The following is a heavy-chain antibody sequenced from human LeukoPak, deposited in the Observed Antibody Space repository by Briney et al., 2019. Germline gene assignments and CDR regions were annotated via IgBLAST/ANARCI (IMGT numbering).Heavy chain of an antibody. CDR2: IYSGGST. Sequence: GGSLRLSCAASGYTVSSNYMSWVRQAPGKGLEWVSVIYSGGSTYYADSVKGRFTISRDNSKNTLYLQMNSLRAEDTAVYYCARDHVTGDPYYYYYMDVWGKGTTVTVSS. V-gene: IGHV3-66*02. J-gene: IGHJ6*03. CDR1: GYTVSSNY. D-gene: IGHD7-27*01. CDR3: ARDHVTGDPYYYYYMDV.